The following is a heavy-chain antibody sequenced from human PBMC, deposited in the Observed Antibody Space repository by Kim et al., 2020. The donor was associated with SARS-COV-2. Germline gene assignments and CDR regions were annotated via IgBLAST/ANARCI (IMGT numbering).Heavy chain of an antibody. CDR3: ARKQAGRTGDVDY. V-gene: IGHV4-38-2*02. J-gene: IGHJ4*02. CDR2: IYHSGST. CDR1: GSSISSGYY. Sequence: SETLSLTCTVSGSSISSGYYWGWIRQPPGKGLEWIGSIYHSGSTYYNPSLKSRVTISVDTSKNQFSLKLSSVTAADTAVYYCARKQAGRTGDVDYWGQGTLVTVSS. D-gene: IGHD7-27*01.